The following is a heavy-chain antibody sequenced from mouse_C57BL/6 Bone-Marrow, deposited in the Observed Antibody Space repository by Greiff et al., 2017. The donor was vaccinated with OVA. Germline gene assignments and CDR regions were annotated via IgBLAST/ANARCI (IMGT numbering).Heavy chain of an antibody. CDR3: ASPYSSAWFAY. D-gene: IGHD1-1*01. J-gene: IGHJ3*01. CDR2: IHPRSGNT. Sequence: VQLQQSGAELARPGASVKLSCKASGYTFTSYGISWVKQRTGQGLEWIGEIHPRSGNTYYNEKFKGKATLTADKSSSTAYMELRSLTSEDSAVYFCASPYSSAWFAYWGQGTLVTVSA. CDR1: GYTFTSYG. V-gene: IGHV1-81*01.